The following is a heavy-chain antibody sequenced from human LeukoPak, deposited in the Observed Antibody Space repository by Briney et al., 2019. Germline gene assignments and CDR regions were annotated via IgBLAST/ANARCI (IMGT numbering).Heavy chain of an antibody. D-gene: IGHD2-21*01. CDR2: FIPVHDTA. J-gene: IGHJ1*01. V-gene: IGHV1-69*10. Sequence: PRASVTVSCTASGGTFTKYVISWVREAPGQGLEWMGRFIPVHDTANYAHKFQGRVILTADKSTSTAYMELTSLRSEDTAVYYCAMLGVIPDWGQGTLITVSS. CDR3: AMLGVIPD. CDR1: GGTFTKYV.